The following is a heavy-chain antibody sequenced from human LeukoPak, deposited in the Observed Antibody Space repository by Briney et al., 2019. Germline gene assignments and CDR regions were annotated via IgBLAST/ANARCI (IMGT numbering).Heavy chain of an antibody. J-gene: IGHJ4*02. V-gene: IGHV4-59*01. CDR3: ARGHVGYTSPQTFDY. CDR2: IYYSGST. Sequence: SETLSLTCTVSGASISSYYWSWIRQPPGKGLEWIGYIYYSGSTNYNPSLKSRVTISVDTSKNQFSLKLSSVTAADTAVYYCARGHVGYTSPQTFDYWGQGTLVTVSS. D-gene: IGHD5-18*01. CDR1: GASISSYY.